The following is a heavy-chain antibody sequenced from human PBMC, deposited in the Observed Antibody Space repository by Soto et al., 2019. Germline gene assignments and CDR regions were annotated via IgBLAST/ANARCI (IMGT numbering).Heavy chain of an antibody. J-gene: IGHJ3*02. CDR2: IIPIFGTA. CDR3: ARDRRDGYNLNAFDI. V-gene: IGHV1-69*13. CDR1: GGTFSSYA. D-gene: IGHD5-12*01. Sequence: SVKVSCKASGGTFSSYAISWVRQAPGQGLEWMGGIIPIFGTANYAQKFQGRVTITADEPTSTAYMELSSLRSEDTAAYYCARDRRDGYNLNAFDIWGQGTMVTVSS.